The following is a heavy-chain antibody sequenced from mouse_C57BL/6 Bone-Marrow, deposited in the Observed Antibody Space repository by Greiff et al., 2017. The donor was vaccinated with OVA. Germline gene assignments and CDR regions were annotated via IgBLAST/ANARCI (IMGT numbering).Heavy chain of an antibody. Sequence: EVKLMESGPGLVKPSQSLSLTCSVTGYSITSGYYWNWIRQFPGNKLEWMGYISYDGSNNYNPSLKNRISITRDTSKNQFFLKLNSVTTEDTATYYCARDEYYGTLDYWGQGTTLTVSS. V-gene: IGHV3-6*01. J-gene: IGHJ2*01. CDR3: ARDEYYGTLDY. D-gene: IGHD1-1*01. CDR1: GYSITSGYY. CDR2: ISYDGSN.